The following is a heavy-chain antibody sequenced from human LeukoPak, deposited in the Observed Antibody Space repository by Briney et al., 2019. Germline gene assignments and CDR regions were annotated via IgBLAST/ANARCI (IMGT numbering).Heavy chain of an antibody. CDR1: GGSISSYY. Sequence: SETLSLTCTVSGGSISSYYWSWIRQPAGKGLEWIGSIYYSGSTYYNPSLKSRVTISVDTSKNQFSLKLSSVTAADTAVYYCASAGGDFWSGYHDYWGQGTLVTVSS. J-gene: IGHJ4*02. V-gene: IGHV4-59*05. CDR2: IYYSGST. CDR3: ASAGGDFWSGYHDY. D-gene: IGHD3-3*01.